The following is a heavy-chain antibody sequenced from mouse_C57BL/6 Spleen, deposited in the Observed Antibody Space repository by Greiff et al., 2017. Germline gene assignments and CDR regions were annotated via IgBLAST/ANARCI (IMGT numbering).Heavy chain of an antibody. CDR2: IYPGSGST. CDR1: GYTFTSYW. J-gene: IGHJ2*01. Sequence: QVQLKQSGAELVKPGASVKMSCKASGYTFTSYWITWVKQRPGQGLEWIGDIYPGSGSTNYNEKFKSKATLTVDTSSSTAYMQLSSLTSEDSAVYYGARGGLTGLYYFDYWGQGTTLTVSS. CDR3: ARGGLTGLYYFDY. D-gene: IGHD4-1*01. V-gene: IGHV1-55*01.